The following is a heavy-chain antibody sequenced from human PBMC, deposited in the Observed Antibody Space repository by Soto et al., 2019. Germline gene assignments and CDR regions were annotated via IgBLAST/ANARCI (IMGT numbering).Heavy chain of an antibody. CDR1: GFSFSNFG. Sequence: GSLRLSCAAAGFSFSNFGMHWVRQAPGKGLEWVAVISYDASNKDYGDSLKGRFTISRDNSKNTLYLQMSSLRAEDTAVYYCERDLAGASISNWFDPWGQGTLVTVSS. D-gene: IGHD1-26*01. J-gene: IGHJ5*02. CDR3: ERDLAGASISNWFDP. V-gene: IGHV3-30*12. CDR2: ISYDASNK.